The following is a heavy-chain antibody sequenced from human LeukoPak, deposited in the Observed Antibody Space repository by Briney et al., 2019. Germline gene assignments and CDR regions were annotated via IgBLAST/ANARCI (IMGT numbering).Heavy chain of an antibody. J-gene: IGHJ4*02. V-gene: IGHV4-34*01. D-gene: IGHD2-2*01. CDR3: ARGFTFPPPAAYDY. CDR2: INHSGST. CDR1: GGSFSGYY. Sequence: SETLSLTCAVYGGSFSGYYWSWIRQPPGKGLEWIGEINHSGSTNYNPSLKSRVTISVDTSKNQFSLKLSSVTAADTAVYYCARGFTFPPPAAYDYWGQGTLVTVSS.